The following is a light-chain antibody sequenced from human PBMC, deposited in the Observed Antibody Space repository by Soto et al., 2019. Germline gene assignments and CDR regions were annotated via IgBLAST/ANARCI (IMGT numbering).Light chain of an antibody. Sequence: QSALTLPASVSGSPGQSITISCTGTSSDVGSYNLVSWYQQHPGKAPKLMIYEGSKRPSGVSNRFSGSKSGNTASLTISGLQDEDEADYYCCSYAGRSTSLVFGTWTKVTVL. CDR1: SSDVGSYNL. J-gene: IGLJ1*01. CDR3: CSYAGRSTSLV. CDR2: EGS. V-gene: IGLV2-23*01.